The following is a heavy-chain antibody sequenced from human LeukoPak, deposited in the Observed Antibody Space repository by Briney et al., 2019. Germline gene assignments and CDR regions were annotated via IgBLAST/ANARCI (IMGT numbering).Heavy chain of an antibody. CDR1: GGSISSNNW. J-gene: IGHJ4*02. CDR3: ARHVWLQPFDY. V-gene: IGHV4-4*02. D-gene: IGHD3-9*01. CDR2: IYHSGST. Sequence: SETLSLTCAVSGGSISSNNWWSWVRQPPGKGLEWIGEIYHSGSTDYNPSLESRVTISVDKSKNQFSLKLSSVTAADTAVYYCARHVWLQPFDYWGQGTLVTVSS.